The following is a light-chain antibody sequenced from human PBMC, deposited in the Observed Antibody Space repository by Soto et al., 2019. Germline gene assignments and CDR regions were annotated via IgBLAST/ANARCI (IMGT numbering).Light chain of an antibody. CDR1: QGISNS. CDR3: QKYDSAPEA. CDR2: DAS. J-gene: IGKJ1*01. V-gene: IGKV1-27*01. Sequence: DIQMTQSPSSLSASVGDRVTITCRASQGISNSLAWYQQEPGKVPKLLIYDASTLQSGVSSRFSDSGSGTDFTLTISSLQPEDVATYYCQKYDSAPEAFGQGTKVDIK.